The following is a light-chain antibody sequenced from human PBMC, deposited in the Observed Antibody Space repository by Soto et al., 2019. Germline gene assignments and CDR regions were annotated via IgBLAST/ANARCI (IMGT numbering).Light chain of an antibody. J-gene: IGKJ2*01. Sequence: DIQMTQSPSTLSASVGDRVTITCRASQSISSWLAWYQQKPGKAPKLLIYGASSLQSGVPSRFSGSVAGTEFTLTINSLQPDDFATYYCQQYSNYYSFGQGTNLEIK. V-gene: IGKV1-5*01. CDR3: QQYSNYYS. CDR1: QSISSW. CDR2: GAS.